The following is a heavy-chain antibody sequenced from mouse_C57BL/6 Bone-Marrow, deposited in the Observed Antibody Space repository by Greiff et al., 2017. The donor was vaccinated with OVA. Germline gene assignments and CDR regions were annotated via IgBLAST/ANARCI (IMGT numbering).Heavy chain of an antibody. Sequence: DVHLVESGEGLVKPGGSLKLSCAASGFTFSSYAMSWVRQTPEKRLEWVAYISSGGDYIYYADTVKGRFTISRDNARNTLYLQMSSLKSEDTAMYYCTRDRNAFAYWGQGTLVTVSA. CDR2: ISSGGDYI. CDR3: TRDRNAFAY. J-gene: IGHJ3*01. CDR1: GFTFSSYA. V-gene: IGHV5-9-1*02.